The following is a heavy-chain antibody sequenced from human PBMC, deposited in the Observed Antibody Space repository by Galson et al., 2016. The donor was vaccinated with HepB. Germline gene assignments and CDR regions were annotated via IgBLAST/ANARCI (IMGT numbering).Heavy chain of an antibody. CDR1: GGSISSGGYY. D-gene: IGHD3-10*01. CDR3: ARGFGGVGWFDP. CDR2: VYYSGIT. V-gene: IGHV4-31*03. Sequence: LSLTCTVSGGSISSGGYYWSWIRQHPGKGLEWIGYVYYSGITYYNLSLKSRLTISEDTSKNQFSLKLCAVTAADTAVCYCARGFGGVGWFDPWGQGTLVTVSS. J-gene: IGHJ5*02.